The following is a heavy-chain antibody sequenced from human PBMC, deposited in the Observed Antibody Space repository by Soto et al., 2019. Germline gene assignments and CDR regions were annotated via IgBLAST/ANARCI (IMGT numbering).Heavy chain of an antibody. CDR2: IYDSGST. D-gene: IGHD2-2*01. V-gene: IGHV4-59*01. CDR3: ADAPRY. J-gene: IGHJ4*02. Sequence: PSETLSLTCTVSGGSISNYYWSWVRQPPGKGLEWIGYIYDSGSTNYNPSLKSRVTISVDTSKNQFSLRLTSVTAADTAVYYCADAPRYWGQENLVTVSS. CDR1: GGSISNYY.